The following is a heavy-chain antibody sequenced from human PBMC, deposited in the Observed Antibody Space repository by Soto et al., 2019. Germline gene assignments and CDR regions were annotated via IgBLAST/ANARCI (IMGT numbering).Heavy chain of an antibody. J-gene: IGHJ4*02. V-gene: IGHV4-4*02. CDR1: SGSISSSNW. Sequence: SETLSLTCAVSSGSISSSNWWSWVRQPPGKGLEWIGEIYHSGSTNYNPSLKSRVTISVDKSKNQFSLKLSSVTAADTAVYYCARGGGGVVVPAAMYRGFDYWGQGTLVTVSS. CDR2: IYHSGST. D-gene: IGHD2-2*01. CDR3: ARGGGGVVVPAAMYRGFDY.